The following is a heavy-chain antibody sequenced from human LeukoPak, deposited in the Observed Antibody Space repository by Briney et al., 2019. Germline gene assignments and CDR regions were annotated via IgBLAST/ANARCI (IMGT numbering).Heavy chain of an antibody. CDR2: IWHDGIKK. CDR1: GFTFSNYG. CDR3: ARRGYSGYDTLDL. V-gene: IGHV3-33*01. Sequence: PGRSLRLSCAASGFTFSNYGLHWVRQAPGKGLEWVSVIWHDGIKKYYADSVQGRFTISRDNFKNTVYLQMNGLRAEDTAVYYCARRGYSGYDTLDLWGQGTLVTVSS. D-gene: IGHD5-12*01. J-gene: IGHJ5*02.